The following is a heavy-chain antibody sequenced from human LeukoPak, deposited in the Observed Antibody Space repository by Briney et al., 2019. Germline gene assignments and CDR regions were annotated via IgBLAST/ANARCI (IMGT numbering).Heavy chain of an antibody. Sequence: GGSLRLSCAASGFIFSDYYMSWIRQAPGKGLEWVSYISSSGSTMYYTDSVKGRFTISRDNAKNSLYLQMNSLRAEDTAVYYCARDYGGSSPFDYWGQGTLVTVSS. CDR1: GFIFSDYY. CDR3: ARDYGGSSPFDY. J-gene: IGHJ4*02. CDR2: ISSSGSTM. D-gene: IGHD4-23*01. V-gene: IGHV3-11*04.